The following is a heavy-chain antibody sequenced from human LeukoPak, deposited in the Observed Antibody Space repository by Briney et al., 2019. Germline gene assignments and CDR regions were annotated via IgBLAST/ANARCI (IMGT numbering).Heavy chain of an antibody. Sequence: GGSLRLSCAASGFTFSGSAMHWVRQASGKGLEWVGRIRSKANIYATAYAASVKGRFTISRDDSKNTTYLQMNSLRADDTAVYYCARSARLMKGVVEVTALDDWGQGTLVTVSS. CDR1: GFTFSGSA. D-gene: IGHD3-3*01. J-gene: IGHJ4*02. CDR2: IRSKANIYAT. CDR3: ARSARLMKGVVEVTALDD. V-gene: IGHV3-73*01.